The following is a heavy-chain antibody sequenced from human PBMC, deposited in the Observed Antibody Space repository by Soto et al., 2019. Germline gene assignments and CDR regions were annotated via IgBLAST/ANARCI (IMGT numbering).Heavy chain of an antibody. CDR3: TRDVSRDSSARGWFDP. J-gene: IGHJ5*02. CDR2: ISSNSAYI. Sequence: GGSLRLSCAASGFTFRSFTMNWVRQAPGKGLEWVSTISSNSAYIYYTDALRGRFTISRDNAKNSLHLQMNSLRAEDTAVYYCTRDVSRDSSARGWFDPWGPGTLVTVSS. CDR1: GFTFRSFT. V-gene: IGHV3-21*01. D-gene: IGHD6-13*01.